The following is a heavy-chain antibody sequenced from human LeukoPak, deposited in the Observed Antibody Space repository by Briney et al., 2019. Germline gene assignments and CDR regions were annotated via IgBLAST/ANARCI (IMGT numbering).Heavy chain of an antibody. CDR3: ARGVAVAGYYYYMDV. CDR1: GFTFSSYS. J-gene: IGHJ6*03. CDR2: ISSSSSSHI. Sequence: GGSLRLSCAASGFTFSSYSMNWVRQAPGKGLEWVSSISSSSSSHIYYADSVKGRFTISRDNAKNSLYLQMNSLRAEDTAVYYCARGVAVAGYYYYMDVWGKGTTVTVSS. V-gene: IGHV3-21*01. D-gene: IGHD6-19*01.